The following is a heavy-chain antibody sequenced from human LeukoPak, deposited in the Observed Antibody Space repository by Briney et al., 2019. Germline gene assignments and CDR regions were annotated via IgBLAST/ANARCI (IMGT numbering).Heavy chain of an antibody. Sequence: SETLSLTCAVYGESFSAFSWNWLRQSPGRWLEWIGEISHRGRTTYNPSLNSRVIISVDASKNQFSLNLTSVTAADTAVYYCARGMVVKFPYMDVWGQGATVTVSS. J-gene: IGHJ6*03. CDR3: ARGMVVKFPYMDV. V-gene: IGHV4-34*01. D-gene: IGHD3-22*01. CDR1: GESFSAFS. CDR2: ISHRGRT.